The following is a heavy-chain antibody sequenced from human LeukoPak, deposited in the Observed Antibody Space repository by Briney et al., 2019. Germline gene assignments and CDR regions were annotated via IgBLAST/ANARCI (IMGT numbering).Heavy chain of an antibody. CDR2: ISSSSSYI. Sequence: GGSLRLSRAASGVTFRSYSMNWVPHAPGEGVEWVSSISSSSSYIYYADSVKGRFTISRDNAKNSLYLQMNSLRAEDTAVYYCSGYSSGWTYYFDYWGQGTLVTVSS. CDR3: SGYSSGWTYYFDY. CDR1: GVTFRSYS. V-gene: IGHV3-21*01. D-gene: IGHD6-19*01. J-gene: IGHJ4*02.